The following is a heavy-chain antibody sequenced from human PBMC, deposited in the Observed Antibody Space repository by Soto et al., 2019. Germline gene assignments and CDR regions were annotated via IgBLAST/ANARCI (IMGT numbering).Heavy chain of an antibody. CDR1: GGSFSGYY. CDR3: ARSVGGMDV. J-gene: IGHJ6*02. D-gene: IGHD1-26*01. CDR2: INHSGST. V-gene: IGHV4-34*01. Sequence: QVQLQQWGAGLLKPSETLSLTCAVYGGSFSGYYWSWIRQPPGKGLEWIGEINHSGSTNYNPSLKSRVTRSVDTSKNQFALKLSSVTAADTAVYYCARSVGGMDVWGQGTTVTVSS.